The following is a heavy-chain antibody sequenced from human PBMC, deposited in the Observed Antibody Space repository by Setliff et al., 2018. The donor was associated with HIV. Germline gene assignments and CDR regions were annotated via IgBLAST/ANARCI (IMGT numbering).Heavy chain of an antibody. CDR1: GYTISTYL. Sequence: ASVKVSCKASGYTISTYLIAWVRQAPGQGLEWMGWISPFNGNTNYAQNFQGRVTMTRDTSISTAYMELSSLGSDDTAVYFCARDTSSSYWGQGTPVTVSS. CDR3: ARDTSSSY. D-gene: IGHD2-2*01. CDR2: ISPFNGNT. V-gene: IGHV1-18*01. J-gene: IGHJ4*02.